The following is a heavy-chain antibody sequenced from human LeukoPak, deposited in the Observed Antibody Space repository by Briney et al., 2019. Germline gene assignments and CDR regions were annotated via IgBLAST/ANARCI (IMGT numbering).Heavy chain of an antibody. CDR2: IWYDGSDK. J-gene: IGHJ3*02. Sequence: GGSLRLSCAASGFTFSIYGMHCGRQAPGKGLEWVAVIWYDGSDKYYADSVKGRFTISRDNSKNKLYLKLNSLRAEDTAVYYCARENVAFDIWGQGTMVTVSS. CDR3: ARENVAFDI. CDR1: GFTFSIYG. V-gene: IGHV3-33*01.